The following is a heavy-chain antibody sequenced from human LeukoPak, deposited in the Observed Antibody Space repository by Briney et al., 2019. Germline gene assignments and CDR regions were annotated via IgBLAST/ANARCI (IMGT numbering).Heavy chain of an antibody. J-gene: IGHJ3*02. CDR2: ISSSSSYI. CDR1: GFTFCDSA. CDR3: ARDGAWAIFGVVSRNDAFDI. V-gene: IGHV3-21*01. Sequence: GGSLTLSCAASGFTFCDSAIHWVRHAPGKGLEWVSSISSSSSYIYYADSVKGRFTISRDNAKNSLYLQMNSLRAEATAVYYCARDGAWAIFGVVSRNDAFDIWGQGTMVTVSS. D-gene: IGHD3-3*01.